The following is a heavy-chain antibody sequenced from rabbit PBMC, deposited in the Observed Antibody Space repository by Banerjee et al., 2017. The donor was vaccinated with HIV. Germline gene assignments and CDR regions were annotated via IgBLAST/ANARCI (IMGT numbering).Heavy chain of an antibody. CDR3: ARGGGGYAGYGHGDDAFDP. D-gene: IGHD7-1*01. J-gene: IGHJ2*01. CDR2: INTSSGNA. V-gene: IGHV1S45*01. Sequence: QEQLEESGGDLVKPEGSLTLTCTASGFSFTNKYVMCWVRQAPGKGLEWIACINTSSGNAVYANWAKGRFTISKTSSTVDLKMTSLTAADTATYFCARGGGGYAGYGHGDDAFDPWGPGTLVTVS. CDR1: GFSFTNKYV.